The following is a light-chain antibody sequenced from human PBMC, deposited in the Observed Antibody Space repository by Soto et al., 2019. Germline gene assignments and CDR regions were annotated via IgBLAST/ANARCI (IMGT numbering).Light chain of an antibody. Sequence: IQLTQSPSSLSASVGDRVTITCRASQGISRYLAWYQQKPGKAPKLLIYGASTLQSGDPSRFSGNGSETDLTLTINSLQPEDFATYYCQQFNSYPLTFGQGTQLEI. J-gene: IGKJ5*01. CDR1: QGISRY. CDR3: QQFNSYPLT. V-gene: IGKV1-9*01. CDR2: GAS.